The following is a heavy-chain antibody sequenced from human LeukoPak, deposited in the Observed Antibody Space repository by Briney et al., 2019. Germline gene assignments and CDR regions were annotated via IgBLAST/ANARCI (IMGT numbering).Heavy chain of an antibody. D-gene: IGHD5-12*01. CDR2: IRYDGSNK. CDR1: GFTFSSYG. Sequence: GGSLRLSCAASGFTFSSYGMHWVRQAPGKGLEWVAFIRYDGSNKYYADSVKGRFTISRDNSKNTLSLQMNSLRAEDTDVYYCAKGSSGYDLGYYYYYGMDVWGQGTTVTVS. J-gene: IGHJ6*02. CDR3: AKGSSGYDLGYYYYYGMDV. V-gene: IGHV3-30*02.